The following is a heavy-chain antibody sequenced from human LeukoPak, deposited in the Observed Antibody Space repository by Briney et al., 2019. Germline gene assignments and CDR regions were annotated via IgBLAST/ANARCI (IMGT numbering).Heavy chain of an antibody. CDR2: ISSSSSYI. Sequence: GGSLRLSCAASGFTFSSYSMNWVRQAPGKGLEWVSSISSSSSYIYYADSMKGRFTISRDNAKNSLYLQMTSLRAEDTAFYYCAKDAAMVRGVIVGYFDYWGQGTLVTVSS. D-gene: IGHD3-10*01. CDR3: AKDAAMVRGVIVGYFDY. CDR1: GFTFSSYS. V-gene: IGHV3-21*01. J-gene: IGHJ4*02.